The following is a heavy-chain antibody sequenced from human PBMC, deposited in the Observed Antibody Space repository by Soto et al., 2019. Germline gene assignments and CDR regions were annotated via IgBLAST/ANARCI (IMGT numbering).Heavy chain of an antibody. J-gene: IGHJ6*03. CDR1: GFTFSSYW. Sequence: GGSLRLSCAASGFTFSSYWMSWVRQAPGKGLEWVANIKQDGSEKYYVDSVKGRFTISRDNAKNSLYLQMNSLRAEDTAVYYCARANGITIFGAGPNYMDVWGKGTTVTVSS. D-gene: IGHD3-3*01. CDR3: ARANGITIFGAGPNYMDV. V-gene: IGHV3-7*01. CDR2: IKQDGSEK.